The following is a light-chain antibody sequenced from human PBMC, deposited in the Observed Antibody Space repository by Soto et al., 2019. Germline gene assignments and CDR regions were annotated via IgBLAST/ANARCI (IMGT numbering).Light chain of an antibody. Sequence: QSVLTQPPSVSAAPGQKVTISCSGSSSNIGNNYVSWYQHLAGTAPKLLIYDNNKRPSGIPDRFSGSKSGTSATLGITGLQTGDEADYYCGTWDSSLSAVVFGGGTKVTVL. J-gene: IGLJ2*01. CDR1: SSNIGNNY. CDR2: DNN. CDR3: GTWDSSLSAVV. V-gene: IGLV1-51*01.